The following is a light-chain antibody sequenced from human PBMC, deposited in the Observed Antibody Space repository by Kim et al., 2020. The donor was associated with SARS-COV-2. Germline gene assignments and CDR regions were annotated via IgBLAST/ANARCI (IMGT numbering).Light chain of an antibody. CDR2: GKN. CDR1: SLRSYY. V-gene: IGLV3-19*01. Sequence: GQTVRIKCQGDSLRSYYASWYQQKPGQAPVLVIYGKNNRPSGIPDRFSGSSSGNTASLTITGAQAEDEADYYCNSRDSSGNHLGVVFGGGTKLTVL. CDR3: NSRDSSGNHLGVV. J-gene: IGLJ2*01.